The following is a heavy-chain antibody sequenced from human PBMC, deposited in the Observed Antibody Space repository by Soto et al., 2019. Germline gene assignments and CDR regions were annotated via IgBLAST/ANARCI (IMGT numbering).Heavy chain of an antibody. V-gene: IGHV4-39*01. CDR3: GRREGLATISYYFDY. D-gene: IGHD1-26*01. CDR2: VYYSGST. CDR1: GGSVSSSSYY. Sequence: QLQLQESGPGQVKPSETLSLTCTVSGGSVSSSSYYWGWVRQPPGKGLEWIGSVYYSGSTYYNPSLESRVTISVDKSKNQFSLKLMSLSAADTAVYYCGRREGLATISYYFDYWCQGALVTVSS. J-gene: IGHJ4*02.